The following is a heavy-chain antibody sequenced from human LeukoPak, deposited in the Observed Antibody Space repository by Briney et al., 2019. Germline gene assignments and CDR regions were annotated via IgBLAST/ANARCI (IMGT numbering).Heavy chain of an antibody. J-gene: IGHJ4*02. CDR3: ARVGGGSYPGYVY. D-gene: IGHD1-26*01. CDR1: GGTFSSYA. Sequence: SVKVSCKASGGTFSSYAISWVRQAPGQGLEWMGRIIPILGIANYAQKFQGRVTITADKSTSTAYMELSSLRSEDTAVYYCARVGGGSYPGYVYWGQGTLVTLSS. CDR2: IIPILGIA. V-gene: IGHV1-69*04.